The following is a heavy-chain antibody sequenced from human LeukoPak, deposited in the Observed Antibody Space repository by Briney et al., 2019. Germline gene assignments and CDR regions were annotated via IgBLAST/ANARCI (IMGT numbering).Heavy chain of an antibody. CDR3: ARGLNYGGSGYYFDS. CDR1: GGSISSSNW. Sequence: SGTLSLTCAVSGGSISSSNWWSWVSQPPGKGLEWIGEIYHSGSTNYNPSLKSRVTISVDKSKNQFSLKLSSVTAADTAVYYCARGLNYGGSGYYFDSWGPGTLVTVSS. CDR2: IYHSGST. D-gene: IGHD3-22*01. V-gene: IGHV4-4*02. J-gene: IGHJ4*02.